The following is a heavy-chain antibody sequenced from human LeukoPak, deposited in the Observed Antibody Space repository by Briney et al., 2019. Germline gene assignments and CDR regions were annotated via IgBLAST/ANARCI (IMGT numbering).Heavy chain of an antibody. J-gene: IGHJ4*02. V-gene: IGHV4-59*08. D-gene: IGHD5-12*01. Sequence: PSETLSLTCTVSGGSINNYYWSWIRQPPGMGLEWIAYIYETGHTGYNPSLKTRVTISLDTSKNQFSLKLNSVTAADTAVYYCARHFLRGGFDSWGQGTLVAVPS. CDR1: GGSINNYY. CDR2: IYETGHT. CDR3: ARHFLRGGFDS.